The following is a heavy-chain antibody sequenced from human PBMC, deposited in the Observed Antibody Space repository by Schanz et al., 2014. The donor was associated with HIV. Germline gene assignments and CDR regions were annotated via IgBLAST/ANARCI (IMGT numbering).Heavy chain of an antibody. CDR3: ARGRYFDWLSFGGGSSVYGLDV. CDR1: GYTFTNYF. D-gene: IGHD3-9*01. CDR2: INPNSGDT. J-gene: IGHJ6*02. Sequence: QVQLVQSGSEVKKPGSSVEVSCKASGYTFTNYFIHWVRQAPGQGLEWMGWINPNSGDTDYAQKFQGRVTMTRDTSISTAYMELSRLRSDDTAVYYCARGRYFDWLSFGGGSSVYGLDVWGQGTTVTVSS. V-gene: IGHV1-2*02.